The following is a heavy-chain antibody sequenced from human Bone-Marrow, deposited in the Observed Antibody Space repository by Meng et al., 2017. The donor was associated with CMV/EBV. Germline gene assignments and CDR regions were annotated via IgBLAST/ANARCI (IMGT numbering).Heavy chain of an antibody. D-gene: IGHD6-13*01. CDR2: IYYSGST. Sequence: SETLSLTCTVSSGSVSSGSYYWSWIRQPPGKGLEWIGYIYYSGSTNYNPSLKSRVTISVDTSKNQFSLNLTSVTTADTALYYCARGSSNSWYYGMDVWGQGTSVTVSS. J-gene: IGHJ6*02. V-gene: IGHV4-61*01. CDR3: ARGSSNSWYYGMDV. CDR1: SGSVSSGSYY.